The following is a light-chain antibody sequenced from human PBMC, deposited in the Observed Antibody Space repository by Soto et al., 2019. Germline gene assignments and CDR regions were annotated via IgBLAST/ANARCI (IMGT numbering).Light chain of an antibody. Sequence: ENVLTQSPGTLSLSPGDRASLSCRASQSVSNNYLAWHQQRPGQAPRLLIFGASNRATGVPDRFTGSASGTDFTLPISRLQPEAFALYFCQQYASSPVTFGGGTKVEI. J-gene: IGKJ4*01. CDR3: QQYASSPVT. V-gene: IGKV3-20*01. CDR2: GAS. CDR1: QSVSNNY.